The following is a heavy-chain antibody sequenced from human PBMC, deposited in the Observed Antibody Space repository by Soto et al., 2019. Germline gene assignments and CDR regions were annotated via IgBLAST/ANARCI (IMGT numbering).Heavy chain of an antibody. J-gene: IGHJ4*02. V-gene: IGHV3-13*01. Sequence: GSLRLSCEASGFPFSSYDMHWVRQTAGKGLEWVLSVGTAGDTYYPDSAKGRFTISRENAKNSLYLQMNSLKVEDTAVYYCVRDVGGYFNYWGQGILVTVS. CDR1: GFPFSSYD. CDR2: VGTAGDT. CDR3: VRDVGGYFNY. D-gene: IGHD2-15*01.